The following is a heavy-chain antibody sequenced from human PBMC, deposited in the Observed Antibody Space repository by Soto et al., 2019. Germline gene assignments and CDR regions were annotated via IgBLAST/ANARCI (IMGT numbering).Heavy chain of an antibody. J-gene: IGHJ4*02. CDR2: VRSDGDTT. V-gene: IGHV3-23*01. CDR3: AKGKGVGATPDGANC. D-gene: IGHD1-26*01. CDR1: GFTFSNFG. Sequence: EVQVLESVGGLVQPGGSLRLSCAASGFTFSNFGMNWVRQAPGKGLEWVSGVRSDGDTTYNAESVKGRFTVSRDTSRNTVYLQMNSLRAEDTAIYYCAKGKGVGATPDGANCWGQGTLVTVSS.